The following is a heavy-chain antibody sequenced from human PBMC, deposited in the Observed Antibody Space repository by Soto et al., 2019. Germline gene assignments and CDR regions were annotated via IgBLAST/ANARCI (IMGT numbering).Heavy chain of an antibody. D-gene: IGHD6-19*01. CDR3: ARRFGCARAVAKYFDY. V-gene: IGHV4-39*01. CDR2: IYYSGST. CDR1: GGSISSSSYY. J-gene: IGHJ4*02. Sequence: QLQLQESGPGLVKPSETLSLTCTVSGGSISSSSYYWGWIRQPPGKGLEWIGSIYYSGSTYYNPSLKSRVTMSVDTSKNQFALRLSSVTAADTAVYYGARRFGCARAVAKYFDYWGQGTLVTVSS.